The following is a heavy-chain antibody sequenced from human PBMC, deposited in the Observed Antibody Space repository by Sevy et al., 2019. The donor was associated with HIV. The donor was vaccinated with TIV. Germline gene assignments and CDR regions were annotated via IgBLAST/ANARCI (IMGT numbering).Heavy chain of an antibody. D-gene: IGHD2-2*01. J-gene: IGHJ6*02. Sequence: LRLSCAASGFTFSSYEMNWVRQAPGKGLEWVSYISSSGSTIYYADSVKGRFTISRDNAKNSLYLQMNSLRAEDTAVYYCARGGRRIVVVPAARNYYGMDVWGQGTTVTVSS. V-gene: IGHV3-48*03. CDR3: ARGGRRIVVVPAARNYYGMDV. CDR2: ISSSGSTI. CDR1: GFTFSSYE.